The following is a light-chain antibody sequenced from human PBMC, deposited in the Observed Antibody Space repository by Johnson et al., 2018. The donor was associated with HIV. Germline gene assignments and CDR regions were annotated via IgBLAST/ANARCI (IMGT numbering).Light chain of an antibody. Sequence: QSVLTQPHSVSAAPGQKVTISCSGSNSNIGNNYVSWYQHLPGTTPKLLIYENNKRPSGIPDRLSGSKSGTSATLGITGLQTGDETDYYCGAWDSNLSVVLYFFVTGTMVTFL. J-gene: IGLJ1*01. CDR2: ENN. CDR3: GAWDSNLSVVLYF. CDR1: NSNIGNNY. V-gene: IGLV1-51*02.